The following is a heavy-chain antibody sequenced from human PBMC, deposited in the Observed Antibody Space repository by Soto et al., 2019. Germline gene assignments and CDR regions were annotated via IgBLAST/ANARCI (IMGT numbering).Heavy chain of an antibody. J-gene: IGHJ4*02. D-gene: IGHD6-19*01. CDR2: IYHSGST. V-gene: IGHV4-4*02. CDR3: ARDQRDSSGWGVGYYFDY. CDR1: SGSISSSNW. Sequence: QVQLQESGPGLVKPSGTLSLTCAVSSGSISSSNWWSWVRQPPGKGLEWIGEIYHSGSTNYNPSLKSRVTISVDTSKNQFSLKLSSVTAADTAVYYCARDQRDSSGWGVGYYFDYWGQGTLVTVSS.